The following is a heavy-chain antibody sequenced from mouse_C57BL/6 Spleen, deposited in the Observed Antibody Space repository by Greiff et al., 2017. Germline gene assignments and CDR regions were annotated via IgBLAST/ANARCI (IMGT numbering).Heavy chain of an antibody. CDR3: TRGLPFDY. CDR2: ISDGGSYT. D-gene: IGHD2-2*01. V-gene: IGHV5-4*01. J-gene: IGHJ2*01. Sequence: EVQLVESGGGLVKPGGSLKLSCAASGFTFSSYAMSWVRQTPEKRLEWVATISDGGSYTYYPDNVKGRFTISRDNAKNNLYLQMSSLKSGDTAMYYCTRGLPFDYWGQGTTLTVSS. CDR1: GFTFSSYA.